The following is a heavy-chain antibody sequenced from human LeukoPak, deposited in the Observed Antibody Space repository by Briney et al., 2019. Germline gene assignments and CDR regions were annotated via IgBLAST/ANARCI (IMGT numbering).Heavy chain of an antibody. V-gene: IGHV5-51*01. J-gene: IGHJ3*02. CDR3: ARRDGYGAYDI. D-gene: IGHD5-24*01. Sequence: GGSLQISCKGSGYSFTTYWIGWVRQMPGKGLEWMGIIYPGDSDTRYSPSFQGQVTISADKSISTAYLQWNSLKASDTAMYYCARRDGYGAYDIWGQGTMVTVSS. CDR2: IYPGDSDT. CDR1: GYSFTTYW.